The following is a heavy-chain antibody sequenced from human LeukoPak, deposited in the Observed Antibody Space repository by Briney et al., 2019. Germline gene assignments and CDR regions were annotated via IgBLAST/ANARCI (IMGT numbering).Heavy chain of an antibody. CDR2: ISSSSSYI. CDR1: GFTFSSYS. Sequence: GESLRLSCAASGFTFSSYSMNWVRQAPGKGLEWVSSISSSSSYIYYADSVKGRFTISRDNAKNSLYLQMNSLRAEDTAVYYCARVWFGEFDPWGQGTLVTVSS. V-gene: IGHV3-21*01. CDR3: ARVWFGEFDP. J-gene: IGHJ5*02. D-gene: IGHD3-10*01.